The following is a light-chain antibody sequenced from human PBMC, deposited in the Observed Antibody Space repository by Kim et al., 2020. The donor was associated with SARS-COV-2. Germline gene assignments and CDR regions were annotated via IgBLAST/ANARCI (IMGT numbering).Light chain of an antibody. CDR2: DNT. Sequence: RVTISGNGSSSNIGAGFDVHRDQQLPGTAPKTLIDDNTNRPSGVPDRLSGYKSGISASLAITGLQAEDEADYYCQSYDSSLSDYVFGTGTKVTVL. CDR3: QSYDSSLSDYV. J-gene: IGLJ1*01. CDR1: SSNIGAGFD. V-gene: IGLV1-40*01.